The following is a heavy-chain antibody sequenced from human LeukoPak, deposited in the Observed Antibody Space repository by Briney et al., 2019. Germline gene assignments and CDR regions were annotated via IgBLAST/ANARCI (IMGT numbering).Heavy chain of an antibody. J-gene: IGHJ3*02. CDR1: GGSISSGSYY. CDR2: IYTSGGT. D-gene: IGHD5-12*01. CDR3: ARARGDRGYAFDI. V-gene: IGHV4-61*02. Sequence: SQTLSLTCTVSGGSISSGSYYWSWIRQPAGKGLEWIGRIYTSGGTNYNPSLKSRIPLSVAPSKNQFSLKLSSVTAADTAVYYCARARGDRGYAFDIWGQGTMVTVSS.